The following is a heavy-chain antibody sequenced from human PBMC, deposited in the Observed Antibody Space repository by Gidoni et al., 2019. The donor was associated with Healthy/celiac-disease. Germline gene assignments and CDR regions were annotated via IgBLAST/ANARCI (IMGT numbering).Heavy chain of an antibody. CDR2: ISGSGGST. J-gene: IGHJ4*02. CDR3: AKKEGYYGSGRKLDY. CDR1: GFTFSSYA. D-gene: IGHD3-10*01. V-gene: IGHV3-23*01. Sequence: EVQLLESGGGLVQPGGSLRLYCAASGFTFSSYAMSWVRQAPGKGLEWVSAISGSGGSTYYADSVKGRFTISRDNSKNTLYLQMNSLRAEDTAVYYCAKKEGYYGSGRKLDYWGQGTLVTVSS.